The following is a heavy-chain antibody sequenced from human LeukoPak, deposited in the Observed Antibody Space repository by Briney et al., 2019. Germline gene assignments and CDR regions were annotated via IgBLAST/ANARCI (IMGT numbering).Heavy chain of an antibody. CDR3: ARDHNYAFDN. CDR2: IGIDSGNT. CDR1: GFPFIEYS. V-gene: IGHV3-48*01. J-gene: IGHJ4*02. Sequence: GGSLRLSCTASGFPFIEYSMNWVRQVSGKGLEWISDIGIDSGNTKYADSVRGRFTISADKAKNSLYLQMNSLRVEDTAVYYCARDHNYAFDNWGQGTLVSVAS. D-gene: IGHD1-1*01.